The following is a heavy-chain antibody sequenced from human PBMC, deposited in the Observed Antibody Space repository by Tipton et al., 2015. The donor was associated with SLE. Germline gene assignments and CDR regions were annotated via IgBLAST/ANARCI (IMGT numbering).Heavy chain of an antibody. D-gene: IGHD5-12*01. V-gene: IGHV4-59*01. Sequence: LRLSCTVSGGSISSYYWSWIRQPPGKGLEWIGYIYYSGSTNYNPSLKSRVTISVDMSKNQFSLRLTSVTAADTAVYYCATNGHGETYEFFTEYLRHWGQGTLVTVSS. J-gene: IGHJ1*01. CDR1: GGSISSYY. CDR2: IYYSGST. CDR3: ATNGHGETYEFFTEYLRH.